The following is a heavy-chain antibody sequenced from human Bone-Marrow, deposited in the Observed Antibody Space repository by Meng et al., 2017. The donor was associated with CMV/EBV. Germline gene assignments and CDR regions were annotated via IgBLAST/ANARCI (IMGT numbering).Heavy chain of an antibody. D-gene: IGHD4-11*01. CDR1: GFTFTTCL. CDR2: INPSGGST. CDR3: ARVPTGTTVTTFDF. J-gene: IGHJ4*02. V-gene: IGHV1-46*01. Sequence: ASVKVSCKASGFTFTTCLMHWVRQAPGQGLEWMGMINPSGGSTAYAQKFQGRVTMTRDTSTSTVYMELSSLRSEDTAVYYCARVPTGTTVTTFDFGGEGNLVTVSS.